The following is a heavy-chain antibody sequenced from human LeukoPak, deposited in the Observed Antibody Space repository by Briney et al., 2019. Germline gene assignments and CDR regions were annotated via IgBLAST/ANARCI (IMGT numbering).Heavy chain of an antibody. Sequence: SETLSLTCTVSGGSISSSSYYWGWIRQPPGKGLEWIGSIYYSGSTYYNPSLKSRVTISVDTSKNQFSLKLSSVTAADTAVYYCASPEYSSSSVYRYWGQGTLVTVSS. J-gene: IGHJ4*02. V-gene: IGHV4-39*01. CDR1: GGSISSSSYY. D-gene: IGHD6-6*01. CDR2: IYYSGST. CDR3: ASPEYSSSSVYRY.